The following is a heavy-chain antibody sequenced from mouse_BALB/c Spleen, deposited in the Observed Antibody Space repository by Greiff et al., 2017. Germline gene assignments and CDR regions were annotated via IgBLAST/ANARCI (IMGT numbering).Heavy chain of an antibody. CDR2: ISSGSSTI. Sequence: EVKLVESGGGLVQPGGSRKLSCAASGFTFSSFGMHWVRQAPEKGLEWVAYISSGSSTIYYADTVKGRFTISRDNPKNTLFLQMTSLRSEDTAMYYCARHGNYPSYYYAMDDWGQGTSVTVSS. CDR3: ARHGNYPSYYYAMDD. V-gene: IGHV5-17*02. J-gene: IGHJ4*01. CDR1: GFTFSSFG. D-gene: IGHD2-1*01.